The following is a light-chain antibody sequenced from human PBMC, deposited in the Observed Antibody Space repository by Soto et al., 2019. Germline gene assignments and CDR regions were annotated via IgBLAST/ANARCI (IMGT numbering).Light chain of an antibody. CDR2: DSS. Sequence: EIVLTQSPATLSLSPGERATLSCRASQSVGTYFAWYQQKPGQAPRLLISDSSDRATGIPARFSGSGSGTDFTLTISSLEPEDFAVYYCQKRSDWPSTFGGGTKVELK. CDR3: QKRSDWPST. J-gene: IGKJ4*01. V-gene: IGKV3-11*01. CDR1: QSVGTY.